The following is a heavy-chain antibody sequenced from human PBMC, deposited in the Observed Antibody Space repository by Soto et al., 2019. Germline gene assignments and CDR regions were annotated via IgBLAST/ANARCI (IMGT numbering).Heavy chain of an antibody. Sequence: QVQLQESGPGLVKPSQTLSLTCTVSGGSISSGDYYWSWIRQPPEKGLEWIGYIYYRGSTYYNPSLKSRVTISVDTTKNQYSLKLSSVTAADTAVYYCAHYRSGRAFDLWGQWTMVAVSS. D-gene: IGHD6-19*01. J-gene: IGHJ3*01. CDR3: AHYRSGRAFDL. V-gene: IGHV4-30-4*01. CDR1: GGSISSGDYY. CDR2: IYYRGST.